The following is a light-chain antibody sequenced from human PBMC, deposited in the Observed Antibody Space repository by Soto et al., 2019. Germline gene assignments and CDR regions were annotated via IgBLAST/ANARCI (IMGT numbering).Light chain of an antibody. Sequence: QSALTQPASVSGSPGQSITISCAGTSSAIGGSNYVSWYQQHPGKAPKLMIYGVSNRPSGVSNRFSGSKSGNTASLTISGLQAEDQADDFCYSSRSYSSSVYVFGTGTKVTVL. CDR3: YSSRSYSSSVYV. V-gene: IGLV2-14*03. CDR1: SSAIGGSNY. CDR2: GVS. J-gene: IGLJ1*01.